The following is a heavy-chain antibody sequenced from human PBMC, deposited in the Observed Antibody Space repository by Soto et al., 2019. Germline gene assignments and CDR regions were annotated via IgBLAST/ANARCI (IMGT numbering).Heavy chain of an antibody. CDR1: GFTFSSYS. D-gene: IGHD3-3*01. J-gene: IGHJ3*02. CDR3: AREKITIFGVVIPFDAFDI. Sequence: EVQLVESGGGLVKPGGSLRLSCAASGFTFSSYSMNWVRQAPGKGLEWVSSISSSSSYIYYADSVKGRFTISRDNAKNSLYLQMNSLRVEDTAVYYCAREKITIFGVVIPFDAFDIWGQGTMVTVSS. V-gene: IGHV3-21*01. CDR2: ISSSSSYI.